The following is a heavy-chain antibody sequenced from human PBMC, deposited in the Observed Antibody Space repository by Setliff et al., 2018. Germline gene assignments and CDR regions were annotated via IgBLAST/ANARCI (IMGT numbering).Heavy chain of an antibody. Sequence: GGSLRLSCAASGFTFSDYYMSWIRQGPGKGLEWISYISGSGATIYDADSVKGRFTISRDNAKNSLYLQMNSLSADDTAVYYCARAPLHGNSGYRHDAFDIWGQGTMVTVSS. CDR1: GFTFSDYY. CDR2: ISGSGATI. J-gene: IGHJ3*02. CDR3: ARAPLHGNSGYRHDAFDI. D-gene: IGHD3-22*01. V-gene: IGHV3-11*04.